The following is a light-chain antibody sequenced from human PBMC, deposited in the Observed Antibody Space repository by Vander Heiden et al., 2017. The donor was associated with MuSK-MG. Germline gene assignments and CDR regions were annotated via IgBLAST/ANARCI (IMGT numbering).Light chain of an antibody. V-gene: IGKV1-27*01. CDR1: QDISKY. J-gene: IGKJ4*01. CDR2: DAS. Sequence: DIVLTHSPSTLSASVGDRVTISCRASQDISKYLAWYQQKPGKAPRLLIYDASNWQTGVPARFSGSGSGTDFTLTISSLEPEDVAVYYCQNHSSCPLFFGEGTKVEIK. CDR3: QNHSSCPLF.